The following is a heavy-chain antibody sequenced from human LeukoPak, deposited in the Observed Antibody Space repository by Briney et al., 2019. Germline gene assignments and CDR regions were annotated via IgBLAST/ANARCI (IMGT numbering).Heavy chain of an antibody. V-gene: IGHV3-21*01. CDR3: ASARPLWFGDYYMDV. CDR2: ISSSSSYI. CDR1: GFTFSSYS. Sequence: GGSLRLSCAASGFTFSSYSMNWVRQAPGKGLEWVSSISSSSSYIYYADSVKGRFTISRDNAKNSLYLQMSSLRAEDTAVYYCASARPLWFGDYYMDVWGKGTTVTVSS. J-gene: IGHJ6*03. D-gene: IGHD3-10*01.